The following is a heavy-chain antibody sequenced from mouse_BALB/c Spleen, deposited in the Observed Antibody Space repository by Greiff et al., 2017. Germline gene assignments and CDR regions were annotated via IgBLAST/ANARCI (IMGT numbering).Heavy chain of an antibody. CDR1: GYTFTSYW. J-gene: IGHJ2*01. CDR2: IDPSDSYT. Sequence: VQLQQPGAELVKPGASVKLSCKASGYTFTSYWMHWVKQRPGQGLEWIGEIDPSDSYTNYNQKFKGKATLTVDKSSSTAYMQLSSLTSEDSAVYYCARWDGYYSYWGQGTTLTVSS. CDR3: ARWDGYYSY. D-gene: IGHD2-3*01. V-gene: IGHV1-69*02.